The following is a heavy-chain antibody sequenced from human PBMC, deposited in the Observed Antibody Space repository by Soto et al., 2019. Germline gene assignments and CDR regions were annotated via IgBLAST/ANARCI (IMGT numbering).Heavy chain of an antibody. V-gene: IGHV4-59*01. CDR1: GGSTSNYY. D-gene: IGHD3-22*01. Sequence: ETLSLTCTVSGGSTSNYYWSWIRQPPGKGLEWIGYIYHSGSTNYNPSLKSRVTISIDTSKNQFSLKLSSVTTADTAVYYCARDHHYYDSSGYNWFDPWGQGTLVTVSS. CDR2: IYHSGST. J-gene: IGHJ5*02. CDR3: ARDHHYYDSSGYNWFDP.